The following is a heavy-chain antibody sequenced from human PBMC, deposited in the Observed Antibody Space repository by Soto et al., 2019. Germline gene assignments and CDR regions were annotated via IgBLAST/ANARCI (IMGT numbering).Heavy chain of an antibody. D-gene: IGHD6-19*01. CDR3: AKRAVTGVGWFFDH. CDR1: GFIFSDYP. J-gene: IGHJ4*02. V-gene: IGHV3-23*01. CDR2: IGVSGADT. Sequence: EVQLLESGGDLVQPGGSLRLSCVASGFIFSDYPMTLVRQAPGKGLEWVSTIGVSGADTYYADSVKGRFTITRDNSKNTVYVQMNSLRAEDTAVYYCAKRAVTGVGWFFDHWGQGALVAVSS.